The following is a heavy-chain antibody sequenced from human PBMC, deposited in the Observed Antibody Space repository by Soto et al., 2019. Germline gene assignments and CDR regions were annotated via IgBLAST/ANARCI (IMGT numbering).Heavy chain of an antibody. J-gene: IGHJ4*02. D-gene: IGHD3-22*01. Sequence: GRYLGLSCAASGFTFSSYGMHWVRQAPGKGLEWVAVISYDGSNKYYADSVKGRFTISRDNSKNTLYLQMNSLRAEDTAVYYCSKYLYYYHRSGYTYWGPGLLLTVFS. CDR1: GFTFSSYG. CDR3: SKYLYYYHRSGYTY. CDR2: ISYDGSNK. V-gene: IGHV3-30*18.